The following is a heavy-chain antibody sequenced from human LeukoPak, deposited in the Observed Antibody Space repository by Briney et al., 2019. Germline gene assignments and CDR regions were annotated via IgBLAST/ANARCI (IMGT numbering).Heavy chain of an antibody. V-gene: IGHV3-23*01. J-gene: IGHJ4*02. CDR3: AKASSIVIVVGLGFDY. CDR1: GFTFSSYA. CDR2: ISGSGGST. D-gene: IGHD2-2*01. Sequence: GGSLTLSCAASGFTFSSYAMSWVRQAPGKGLEWVSAISGSGGSTYYADSVKGRFTISRDNSKNTLYLQMNSVRAEYTAVYYCAKASSIVIVVGLGFDYWGQGTLVTVSS.